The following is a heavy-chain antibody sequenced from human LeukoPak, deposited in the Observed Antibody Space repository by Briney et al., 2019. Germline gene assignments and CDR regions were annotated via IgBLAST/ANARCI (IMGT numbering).Heavy chain of an antibody. V-gene: IGHV3-30*18. CDR1: GFTFSSYG. J-gene: IGHJ4*02. D-gene: IGHD2/OR15-2a*01. Sequence: PGGSLRLSCAASGFTFSSYGMHWVRQAPGKGLEWVAVISYDGSNKYYADSVKGRFTISRDNSKNTLYLQMNSLRAEDTAVYYCAKDPGQNLVDYFDYWGQGTLVTVSS. CDR3: AKDPGQNLVDYFDY. CDR2: ISYDGSNK.